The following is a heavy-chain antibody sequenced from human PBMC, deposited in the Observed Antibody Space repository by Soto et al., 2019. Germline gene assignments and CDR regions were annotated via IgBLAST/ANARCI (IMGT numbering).Heavy chain of an antibody. J-gene: IGHJ5*02. CDR2: INPNSGGT. Sequence: ASVKVSCKASGYTFTGYYMHWVRQAPGQGLEWMGWINPNSGGTNYAQKFQGRVTMTRDTSISTAYMELSRLRSDDTAVYYCARDSVWYYDFWSGPRDNWFDPWGQGTLVTVSS. V-gene: IGHV1-2*02. D-gene: IGHD3-3*01. CDR3: ARDSVWYYDFWSGPRDNWFDP. CDR1: GYTFTGYY.